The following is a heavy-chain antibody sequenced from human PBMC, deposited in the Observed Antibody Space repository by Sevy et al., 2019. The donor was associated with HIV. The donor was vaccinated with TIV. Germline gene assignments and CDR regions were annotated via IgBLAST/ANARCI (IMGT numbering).Heavy chain of an antibody. Sequence: GESLKISCAASGFTLNSYWMSWVRQAPGKGLEWVANINQDGSVKYYVDSVKGRFTISRDNARNSLYLRMNSLRAEDTAVYYCARDLEFYDSGDYGPAFMPDFWGHGTLVTVSS. D-gene: IGHD4-17*01. V-gene: IGHV3-7*01. CDR3: ARDLEFYDSGDYGPAFMPDF. J-gene: IGHJ4*01. CDR2: INQDGSVK. CDR1: GFTLNSYW.